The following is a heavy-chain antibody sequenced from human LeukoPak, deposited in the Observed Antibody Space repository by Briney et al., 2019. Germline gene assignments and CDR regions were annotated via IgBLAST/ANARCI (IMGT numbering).Heavy chain of an antibody. CDR1: GFTFSDYY. CDR3: ARSLGDYYGGNSGYFDY. CDR2: ISSSGSTI. J-gene: IGHJ4*02. Sequence: PGGSLRLSCEASGFTFSDYYMSWIRQAPGKGLEGVSYISSSGSTIYYADSVEGRFTISRDNAKNSLYLQMNSLRAEDTAVYYCARSLGDYYGGNSGYFDYWGQGTLVTVSS. V-gene: IGHV3-11*01. D-gene: IGHD4-23*01.